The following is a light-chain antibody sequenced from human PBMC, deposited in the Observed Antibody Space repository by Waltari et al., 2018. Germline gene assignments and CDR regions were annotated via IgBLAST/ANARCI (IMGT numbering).Light chain of an antibody. V-gene: IGKV3-20*01. Sequence: EIVLTQSPGTLSLSPGERATLSCRASQSVGSNYLAWYQQRPGQAPRLLIYGASGRATGIPDRFSGSGSGTDFTLTISRLEPEDFAVYYCHQYVTSHTFGGGTKVEIK. J-gene: IGKJ4*01. CDR1: QSVGSNY. CDR2: GAS. CDR3: HQYVTSHT.